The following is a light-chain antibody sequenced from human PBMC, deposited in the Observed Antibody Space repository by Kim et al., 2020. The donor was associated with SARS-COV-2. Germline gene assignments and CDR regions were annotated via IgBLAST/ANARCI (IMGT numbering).Light chain of an antibody. CDR2: GPS. V-gene: IGKV3-20*01. CDR1: QDVSSSY. CDR3: QQYGSSPWT. Sequence: PGESAAHTCRARQDVSSSYLAWYQPKPGQAPRLLSYGPSNRTTGIPDRCSGSGSGTDFTLTSSRLGPEGFAVYYCQQYGSSPWTFGQGTKVDIK. J-gene: IGKJ1*01.